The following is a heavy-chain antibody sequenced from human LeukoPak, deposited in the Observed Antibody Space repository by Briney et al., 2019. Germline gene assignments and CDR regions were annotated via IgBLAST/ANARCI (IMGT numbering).Heavy chain of an antibody. D-gene: IGHD6-13*01. Sequence: SSETLSLTCTVSGGSISSGGYYWSWIRQHPGKGLEWIGYIYYSGSTYYNPSLKSRVTISVDTSKNQFSLKLSSVTAADTAVYYCAKDLRYSSSWNYYYGMDVWGQGTTVTVSS. CDR2: IYYSGST. J-gene: IGHJ6*02. CDR3: AKDLRYSSSWNYYYGMDV. CDR1: GGSISSGGYY. V-gene: IGHV4-31*03.